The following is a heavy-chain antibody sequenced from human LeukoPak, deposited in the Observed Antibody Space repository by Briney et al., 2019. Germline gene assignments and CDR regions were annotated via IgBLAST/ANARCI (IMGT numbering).Heavy chain of an antibody. D-gene: IGHD5-24*01. J-gene: IGHJ4*02. Sequence: PGGSLPLPCAPSGCTFSSYRLHWVRPPPAKGLEWDSSVSSSNTYIYYTDSVKGRFTISRGNARNSLYLQMNSLRAEDRAVYYCARVGWDGYNNQGLDYWGQGTLVTVSS. CDR2: VSSSNTYI. CDR1: GCTFSSYR. CDR3: ARVGWDGYNNQGLDY. V-gene: IGHV3-21*01.